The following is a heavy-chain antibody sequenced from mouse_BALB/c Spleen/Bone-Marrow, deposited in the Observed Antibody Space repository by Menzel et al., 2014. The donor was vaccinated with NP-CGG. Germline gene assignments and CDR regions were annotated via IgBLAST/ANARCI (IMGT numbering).Heavy chain of an antibody. CDR1: GYSITSDYA. J-gene: IGHJ4*01. CDR3: ARGGYDYGYAMDY. V-gene: IGHV3-2*02. D-gene: IGHD2-4*01. Sequence: EVKVEESGPGLVKPSQSLSLTCTVTGYSITSDYAWNWIRQFPGNKLEWMGNIRNSGSTSYNPSLKSRISITRDTSKNQFFLQLNSVTTEDTATYYCARGGYDYGYAMDYWGQGTSVTVSS. CDR2: IRNSGST.